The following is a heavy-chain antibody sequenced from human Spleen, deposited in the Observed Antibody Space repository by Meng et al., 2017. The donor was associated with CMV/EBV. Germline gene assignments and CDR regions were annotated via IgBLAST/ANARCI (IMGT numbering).Heavy chain of an antibody. CDR2: IYYSGST. J-gene: IGHJ4*02. D-gene: IGHD3-3*01. CDR1: GGSISSYY. V-gene: IGHV4-59*01. Sequence: QVQLQESGPGLVKPSETLSLTCPVSGGSISSYYWSWIRQPPGKGLEWIGYIYYSGSTNYNPSLKSRVTISVDTSKNQFSLKLSSVTAADTAVYYCARVYDFWSGYVDYWGQGTLVTVSS. CDR3: ARVYDFWSGYVDY.